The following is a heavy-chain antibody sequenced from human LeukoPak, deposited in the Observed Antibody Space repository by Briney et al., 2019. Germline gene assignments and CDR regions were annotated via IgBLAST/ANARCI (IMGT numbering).Heavy chain of an antibody. D-gene: IGHD3-22*01. CDR2: IYHSGST. CDR3: ARYYYDSSGYYFFDY. CDR1: GYSISSGYY. Sequence: PSETLSLTCAVSGYSISSGYYWGWIRQPPGEGLGWIESIYHSGSTYYNPSLKSRVTISVDTSKNQFSLKLSSVTAADTAVYYCARYYYDSSGYYFFDYWGQGTLVTVSS. J-gene: IGHJ4*02. V-gene: IGHV4-38-2*01.